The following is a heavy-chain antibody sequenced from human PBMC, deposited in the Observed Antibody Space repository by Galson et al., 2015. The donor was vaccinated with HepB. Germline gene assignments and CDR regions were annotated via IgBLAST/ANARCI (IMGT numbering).Heavy chain of an antibody. CDR3: ARDLMGEKYDSISEVYFDY. CDR2: ISSSSSTI. V-gene: IGHV3-48*01. D-gene: IGHD3-22*01. CDR1: GFTFSSYS. J-gene: IGHJ4*02. Sequence: SLRLSCAASGFTFSSYSMNWVRQAPGKGLEWVSYISSSSSTIYYADSVKGRFTISRDNAKNSLYLQMNSLRAEDTAVYYCARDLMGEKYDSISEVYFDYWGQGTLVTVSS.